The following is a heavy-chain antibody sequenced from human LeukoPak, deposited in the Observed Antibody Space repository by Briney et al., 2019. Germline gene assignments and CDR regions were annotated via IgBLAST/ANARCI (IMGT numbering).Heavy chain of an antibody. CDR3: AKYSSSPHFDS. CDR1: GYSISSGYY. J-gene: IGHJ4*02. CDR2: IYHSGST. V-gene: IGHV4-38-2*01. D-gene: IGHD6-6*01. Sequence: SETLSLTCAVSGYSISSGYYWDWIRQPPGKGLEWIGSIYHSGSTYYNPSLKSRVTISVDTSKNQFSLKLSSVTAADTAVYYCAKYSSSPHFDSWGQGTLVTVSS.